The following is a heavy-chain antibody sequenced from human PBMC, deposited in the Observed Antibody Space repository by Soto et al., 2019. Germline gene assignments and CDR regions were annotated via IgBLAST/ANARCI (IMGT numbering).Heavy chain of an antibody. V-gene: IGHV3-11*06. J-gene: IGHJ4*02. CDR2: ISGSSRYT. CDR1: GFNFSDHY. D-gene: IGHD6-19*01. Sequence: GGSLRLSCAASGFNFSDHYMNWIRQAPGKGLEWVSYISGSSRYTNFADSVKGRFTISRDNAKSSLYLQMNSLRAEDTAVYYCARHTSGWHYYDYWGQGTPVTVSS. CDR3: ARHTSGWHYYDY.